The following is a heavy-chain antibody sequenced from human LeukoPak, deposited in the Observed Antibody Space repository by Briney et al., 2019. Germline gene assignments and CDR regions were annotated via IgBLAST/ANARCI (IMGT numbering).Heavy chain of an antibody. J-gene: IGHJ6*02. Sequence: SETLSITCAVYGGTTSGFSWCRNRQPPGEGLQWIGEIDESGSINYNPSLKSRVTISVVTTQKPFALQLSSLTAADTAVYYCARGQSGLGGMDAWGLGTTVIVS. D-gene: IGHD3-3*01. V-gene: IGHV4-34*01. CDR1: GGTTSGFS. CDR3: ARGQSGLGGMDA. CDR2: IDESGSI.